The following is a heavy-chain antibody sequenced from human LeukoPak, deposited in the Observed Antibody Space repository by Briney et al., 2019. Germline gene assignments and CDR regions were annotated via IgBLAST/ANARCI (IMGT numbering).Heavy chain of an antibody. CDR2: IYSGGST. V-gene: IGHV3-53*01. CDR1: VFTVSSNY. CDR3: ARDLTRYYDSSGYYL. J-gene: IGHJ4*02. Sequence: GGSLRLSCAASVFTVSSNYMSWVRQAPGKGLEWVSVIYSGGSTYYADSVKGRFTISRDNSKNTLYLQMNSLRAEDTAVYYCARDLTRYYDSSGYYLWGQGTLVTVSS. D-gene: IGHD3-22*01.